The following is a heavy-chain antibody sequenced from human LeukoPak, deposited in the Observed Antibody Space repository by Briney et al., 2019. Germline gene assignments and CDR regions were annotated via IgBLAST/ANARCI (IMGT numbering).Heavy chain of an antibody. D-gene: IGHD2-2*01. CDR3: ARSCYDLYYYYYYMDV. J-gene: IGHJ6*03. Sequence: SETLSLTCSVSGDSISLSFYYWGWIRQPPGKALEWIGSVYYSGTTSYNPSLKSRVTISVDMSKNHFSLRLRSVTAADTAVYYCARSCYDLYYYYYYMDVWGKGTTVTVSS. CDR2: VYYSGTT. CDR1: GDSISLSFYY. V-gene: IGHV4-39*07.